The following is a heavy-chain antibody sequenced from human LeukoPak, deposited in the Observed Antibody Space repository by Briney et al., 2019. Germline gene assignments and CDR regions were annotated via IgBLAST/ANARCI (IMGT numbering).Heavy chain of an antibody. CDR1: GGSISSYY. CDR2: IYTSGST. Sequence: PAETQTLTCTFCGGSISSYYERWIRHPAGKALEWIGRIYTSGSTNYNPSLKSRVTMSVDTSKNQFSLKLSSVTAADTAVYYCARGQEVYGYFDLWGRGTLVTVSS. V-gene: IGHV4-4*07. J-gene: IGHJ2*01. CDR3: ARGQEVYGYFDL.